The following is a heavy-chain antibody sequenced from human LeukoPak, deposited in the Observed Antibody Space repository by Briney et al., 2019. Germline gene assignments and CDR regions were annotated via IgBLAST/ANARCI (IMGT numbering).Heavy chain of an antibody. Sequence: SQTPSLTCTVSGGSISSGGYYWSWIRQHPGKGLEWIGYIYYSGSTYYNPSLKSRVTISVDTSKNQFSLKLSSVTAADTAVYYCARDRTPTYYYDSSGPRDAFDIWGQGTMVTVSS. D-gene: IGHD3-22*01. CDR1: GGSISSGGYY. J-gene: IGHJ3*02. CDR2: IYYSGST. CDR3: ARDRTPTYYYDSSGPRDAFDI. V-gene: IGHV4-31*03.